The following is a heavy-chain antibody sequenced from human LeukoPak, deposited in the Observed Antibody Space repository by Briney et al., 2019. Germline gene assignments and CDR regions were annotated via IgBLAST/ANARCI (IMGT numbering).Heavy chain of an antibody. CDR2: INPDESDK. CDR3: ARDRVATIFTYHPMFDS. D-gene: IGHD3-10*02. CDR1: RFTFSVHW. Sequence: GGSLRLSCAASRFTFSVHWMHWVRQAPGKGLEWVSRINPDESDKAYADSVKGRFTISSDNAKSTLYLQMNSLRVEDTAVYYCARDRVATIFTYHPMFDSWGPGTLVTVSS. V-gene: IGHV3-74*01. J-gene: IGHJ5*01.